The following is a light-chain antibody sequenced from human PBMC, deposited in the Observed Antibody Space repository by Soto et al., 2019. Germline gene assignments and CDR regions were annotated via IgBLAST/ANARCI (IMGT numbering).Light chain of an antibody. J-gene: IGLJ1*01. CDR1: SSDVGGYNH. V-gene: IGLV2-14*01. CDR3: SSYTSSSIL. CDR2: DVS. Sequence: QSVLTQPASVSGYPGQSITISCTGTSSDVGGYNHVSWYQQYPGKAPKVMIYDVSNRPSGVSNRFSGSKSGNTASLTISGLQAEDEADYYCSSYTSSSILFGTGTKVTVL.